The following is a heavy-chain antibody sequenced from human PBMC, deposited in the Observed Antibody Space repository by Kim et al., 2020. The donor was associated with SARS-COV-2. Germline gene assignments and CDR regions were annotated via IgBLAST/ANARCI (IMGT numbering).Heavy chain of an antibody. J-gene: IGHJ4*02. D-gene: IGHD2-15*01. Sequence: TTYNPSLKCRVTIAVDTSENQFSLKLSSVTAADTAVYYCARGLWQLPCDYWGQGTLVTVSS. V-gene: IGHV4-59*09. CDR3: ARGLWQLPCDY. CDR2: T.